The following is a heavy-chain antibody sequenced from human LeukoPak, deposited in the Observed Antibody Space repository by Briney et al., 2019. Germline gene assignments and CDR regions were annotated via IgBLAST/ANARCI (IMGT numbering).Heavy chain of an antibody. V-gene: IGHV4-59*01. J-gene: IGHJ4*02. CDR2: IYYSGST. CDR3: ARVDPDSSSTLEVFDY. Sequence: SETLSLTCAVSGGSISSYYWSWIRQPPGKGLEWIGYIYYSGSTNYNPSLKSRVTISVDTSRNRFSLKLSSVTAADTAVYYCARVDPDSSSTLEVFDYWGQGTLVTVSS. D-gene: IGHD6-6*01. CDR1: GGSISSYY.